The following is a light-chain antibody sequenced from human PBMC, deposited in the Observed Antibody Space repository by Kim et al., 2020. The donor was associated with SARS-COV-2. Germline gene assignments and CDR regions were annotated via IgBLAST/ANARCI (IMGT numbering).Light chain of an antibody. Sequence: DIQMTQSPSSLSAPVGDTVTITCQASQDVTNYLNWFQQKPGKAPQLLIYDASTLETGVPSRFSGSGSGTEFTFTISSLQPEDVATYYCQHYDDLPLTFGGGTKVDIK. CDR3: QHYDDLPLT. V-gene: IGKV1-33*01. CDR2: DAS. CDR1: QDVTNY. J-gene: IGKJ4*01.